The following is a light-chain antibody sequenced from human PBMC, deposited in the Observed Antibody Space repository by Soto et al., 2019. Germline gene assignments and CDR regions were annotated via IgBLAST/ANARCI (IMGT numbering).Light chain of an antibody. Sequence: ESMLTQSPATLSLSPGERATLSCRASQSIRRYLAWYQQKPGQAPRLLIYDASNRVTGVPARFSGSGSGTDFTLTISSLEPKDFAVYYCQQRGGWPPVFTFGPGTKVDIK. CDR3: QQRGGWPPVFT. V-gene: IGKV3-11*01. CDR1: QSIRRY. J-gene: IGKJ3*01. CDR2: DAS.